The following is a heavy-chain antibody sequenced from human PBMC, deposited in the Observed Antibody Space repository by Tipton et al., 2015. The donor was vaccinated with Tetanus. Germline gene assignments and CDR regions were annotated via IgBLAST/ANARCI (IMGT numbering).Heavy chain of an antibody. Sequence: SLRLSCAASGFTFSSYAMHWVRQAPGKGLEWVAVISYDGSNKYYADSVKGRFTISRDNSKSTLYLQMNSLRAEDTAVYYCARGPRTGPFDYWGQGTLVTVSS. CDR2: ISYDGSNK. CDR1: GFTFSSYA. J-gene: IGHJ4*02. CDR3: ARGPRTGPFDY. D-gene: IGHD7-27*01. V-gene: IGHV3-30*04.